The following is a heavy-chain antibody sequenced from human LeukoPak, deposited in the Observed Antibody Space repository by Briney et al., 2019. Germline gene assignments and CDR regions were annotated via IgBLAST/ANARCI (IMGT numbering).Heavy chain of an antibody. D-gene: IGHD4-17*01. CDR2: IRFDGTII. J-gene: IGHJ4*02. CDR1: AFSFSNYG. V-gene: IGHV3-30*02. Sequence: GGSLRLSCAASAFSFSNYGMHWIRQAPGKGLEGVTFIRFDGTIIYYADSVKGRFTISRDNSKNTVYLQMKSLRPEDTAVYYCAKDPTGVTGDYFPYWGQGTLVTVSS. CDR3: AKDPTGVTGDYFPY.